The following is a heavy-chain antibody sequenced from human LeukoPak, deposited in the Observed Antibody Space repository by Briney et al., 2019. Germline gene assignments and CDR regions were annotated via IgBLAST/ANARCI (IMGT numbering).Heavy chain of an antibody. Sequence: SETLSLTCTVSGGSISSYYWSWIRQPPRKGLEWIGYIYYSGSTNYNPSLNSRVTISVDTSKNQFSLKLSSVTAADTAVYYCARAPRIRNAGVDAFDIWGQGTMVTVSS. CDR2: IYYSGST. D-gene: IGHD3-3*02. J-gene: IGHJ3*02. CDR3: ARAPRIRNAGVDAFDI. CDR1: GGSISSYY. V-gene: IGHV4-59*01.